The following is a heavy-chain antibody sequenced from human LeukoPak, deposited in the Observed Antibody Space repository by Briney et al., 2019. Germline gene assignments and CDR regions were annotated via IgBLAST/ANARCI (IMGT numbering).Heavy chain of an antibody. V-gene: IGHV4-34*01. CDR1: GGSFSGHY. CDR3: VRNFDY. J-gene: IGHJ4*02. CDR2: IKQSGRA. Sequence: SETLSLTCVVYGGSFSGHYWSWIRQPPGKGLEWIGDIKQSGRANYNPSLKSQVTISIDTSKNQFSLNLNSVTAADTAVYYCVRNFDYWGQGTLVTVSS.